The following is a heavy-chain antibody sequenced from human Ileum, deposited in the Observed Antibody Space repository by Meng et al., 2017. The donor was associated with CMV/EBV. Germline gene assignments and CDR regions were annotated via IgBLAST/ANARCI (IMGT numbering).Heavy chain of an antibody. CDR2: IRYDGSNK. V-gene: IGHV3-30*02. CDR3: AKASRSYHIFDY. D-gene: IGHD1-26*01. J-gene: IGHJ4*02. Sequence: GGSLRLSCAASGFTFSSYGMHWVRQAPGKGLERVAFIRYDGSNKYYADDVKGRFTISRDNSKNMLYLQMNSLRAEDTAVYYCAKASRSYHIFDYWGQGTLVTVSS. CDR1: GFTFSSYG.